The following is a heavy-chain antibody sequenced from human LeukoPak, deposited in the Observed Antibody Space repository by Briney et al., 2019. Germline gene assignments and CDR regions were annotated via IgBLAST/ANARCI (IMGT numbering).Heavy chain of an antibody. Sequence: PGGSLRLSCAASGFTFSSYWMHWVRQAPGKGLVWVSRINSDGSSTSCADSVKGRFTISRDNAKNTLYLQMNSLRAEDTAVYYCARADYYDSYFYRGNWFDPWGQGTLVTVSS. CDR1: GFTFSSYW. V-gene: IGHV3-74*01. J-gene: IGHJ5*02. D-gene: IGHD3-22*01. CDR2: INSDGSST. CDR3: ARADYYDSYFYRGNWFDP.